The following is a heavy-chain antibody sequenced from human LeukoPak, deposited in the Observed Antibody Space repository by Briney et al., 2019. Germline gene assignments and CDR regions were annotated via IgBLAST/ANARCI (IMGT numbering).Heavy chain of an antibody. J-gene: IGHJ4*02. D-gene: IGHD1-26*01. CDR3: ATGRTKWDLLNY. CDR1: GYALTELS. V-gene: IGHV1-24*01. CDR2: LDPEDGEM. Sequence: ASVKASCKVSGYALTELSLHWVRQAPGKGLEWMGGLDPEDGEMIYSQKFQGRVTMTEDTSTDIAYMAMSSLTSEDTAVYYCATGRTKWDLLNYWGQGTLVTVSS.